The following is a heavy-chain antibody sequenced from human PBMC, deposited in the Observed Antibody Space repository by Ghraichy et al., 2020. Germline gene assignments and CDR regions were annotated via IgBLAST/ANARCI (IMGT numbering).Heavy chain of an antibody. CDR2: IYYSGST. D-gene: IGHD3-3*01. Sequence: SETLSLTCTVSGGSISSYYWSWIRQPPGKGLEWIGYIYYSGSTNYNPSLKSRVTISVDTSKNQFSLKLSSVTAADTAVYYCARLYYDFWSGPPSFPYYYYYGMDVWGQGTTVTVSS. J-gene: IGHJ6*02. V-gene: IGHV4-59*01. CDR3: ARLYYDFWSGPPSFPYYYYYGMDV. CDR1: GGSISSYY.